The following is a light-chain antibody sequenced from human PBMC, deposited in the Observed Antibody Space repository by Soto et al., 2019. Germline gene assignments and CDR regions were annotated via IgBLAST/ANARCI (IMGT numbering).Light chain of an antibody. CDR3: QQYNKWPRT. Sequence: EIMMTQSPATLSVSPGETATLSCRASQSVSSSLAWYQQKAGQAPRLLIYGTSTRATGIPARFSGSGSGTDFTLTIRSLQFEDFAVYYCQQYNKWPRTFGQGTKVDIK. CDR1: QSVSSS. J-gene: IGKJ1*01. V-gene: IGKV3-15*01. CDR2: GTS.